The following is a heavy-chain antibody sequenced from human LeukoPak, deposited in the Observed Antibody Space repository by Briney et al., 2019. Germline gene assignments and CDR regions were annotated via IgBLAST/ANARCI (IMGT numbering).Heavy chain of an antibody. J-gene: IGHJ6*04. D-gene: IGHD3-10*02. V-gene: IGHV1-3*01. CDR2: INAGNGNT. Sequence: ASVQVSCKASGYTFTSYAMHWGRQAPGQRLEWMGWINAGNGNTKYAQKVHGRVTFTRDTSASTAYMELSSLRSEDTAVYYCARGVRGVIGSPYYYYGMDVWGKGTTVTVSS. CDR1: GYTFTSYA. CDR3: ARGVRGVIGSPYYYYGMDV.